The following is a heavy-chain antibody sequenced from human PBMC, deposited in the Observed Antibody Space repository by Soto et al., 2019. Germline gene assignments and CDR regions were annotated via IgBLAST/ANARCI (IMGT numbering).Heavy chain of an antibody. CDR1: GCTFSSYA. Sequence: QVQLVQSGAEVQKPGSSVKVSCKASGCTFSSYAISGGRQAPGQGLEWMGGIIPIFGTANYAQKFQGRVTITADESTSTAYMERSSLRSEDTAVYYCSSVRGGMYVWGQGTTVTGSS. V-gene: IGHV1-69*01. CDR3: SSVRGGMYV. CDR2: IIPIFGTA. J-gene: IGHJ6*02.